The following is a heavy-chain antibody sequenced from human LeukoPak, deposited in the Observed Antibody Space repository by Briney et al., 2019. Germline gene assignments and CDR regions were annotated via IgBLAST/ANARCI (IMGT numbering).Heavy chain of an antibody. V-gene: IGHV3-48*01. CDR3: ATGVLPGGY. CDR2: ISSSSSTT. D-gene: IGHD3-10*01. Sequence: GGSLRLSCAASGFTFSSYSMNWVRQAPGKGLEWVSYISSSSSTTYYADSVKGRFTISRDNAKNSLYLQTNSLRAEDTAVYYCATGVLPGGYWGQGTLVTVSS. J-gene: IGHJ4*02. CDR1: GFTFSSYS.